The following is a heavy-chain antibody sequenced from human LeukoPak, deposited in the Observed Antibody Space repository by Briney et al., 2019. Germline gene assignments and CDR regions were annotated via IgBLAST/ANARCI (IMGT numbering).Heavy chain of an antibody. CDR3: ATDRGWRTSGYYLYYFEY. CDR1: GFIFTNYF. V-gene: IGHV3-7*01. D-gene: IGHD3-3*01. Sequence: GGSLRLSCAASGFIFTNYFMSWVRQAPGKGLEWVASIKHDGSEKYYVDSVRGRFTISRDNTMDSLYLQMSSLRAEDTAVYYCATDRGWRTSGYYLYYFEYWGQGTLVTYSS. J-gene: IGHJ4*02. CDR2: IKHDGSEK.